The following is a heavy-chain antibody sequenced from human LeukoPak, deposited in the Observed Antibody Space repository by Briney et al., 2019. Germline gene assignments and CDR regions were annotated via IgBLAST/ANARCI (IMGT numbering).Heavy chain of an antibody. CDR1: GYTLTDDY. Sequence: ASVKVSCKASGYTLTDDYVQWVRQAPGQGLEWMGWINPNSGGTNYAQKFQGRVTMTRDTSISTAYMELSRLRSDDTAVYYCARDHCTSTGCYENYYYGLDVWGQGTTVTVSS. CDR3: ARDHCTSTGCYENYYYGLDV. J-gene: IGHJ6*02. V-gene: IGHV1-2*02. D-gene: IGHD2-2*01. CDR2: INPNSGGT.